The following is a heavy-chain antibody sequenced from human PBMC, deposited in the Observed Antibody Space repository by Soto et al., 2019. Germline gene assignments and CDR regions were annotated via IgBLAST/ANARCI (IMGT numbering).Heavy chain of an antibody. V-gene: IGHV4-61*01. J-gene: IGHJ3*02. D-gene: IGHD1-1*01. CDR2: MSHSGGT. CDR1: GGSVNSGNYY. CDR3: ARVERGTATTVVDAFDI. Sequence: SETLSLTCAVFGGSVNSGNYYWSWIRQPPGKGLEWIGEMSHSGGTHFNPSLKSRVTISVDTSKNQFSLKMSSVTAADTALYYCARVERGTATTVVDAFDILGPGKMVTVS.